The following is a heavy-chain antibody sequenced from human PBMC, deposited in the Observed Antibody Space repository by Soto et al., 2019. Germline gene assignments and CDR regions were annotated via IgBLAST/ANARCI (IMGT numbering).Heavy chain of an antibody. D-gene: IGHD3-10*01. Sequence: PGGSLRLSCAASGFTFSSYAMSWVRQAPGKGLEWVSAISGSGGSTYYADSVKGRFTISRDNSKNTLYLQMNSLRAEDTAVYYCAKDLIYYGSGSYYNLIGPAFDIWGQGTMVTVSS. J-gene: IGHJ3*02. V-gene: IGHV3-23*01. CDR3: AKDLIYYGSGSYYNLIGPAFDI. CDR2: ISGSGGST. CDR1: GFTFSSYA.